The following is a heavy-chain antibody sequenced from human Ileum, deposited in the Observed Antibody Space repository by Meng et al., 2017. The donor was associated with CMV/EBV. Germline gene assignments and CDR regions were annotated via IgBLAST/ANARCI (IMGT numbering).Heavy chain of an antibody. Sequence: SGFIFTKAWMTLVRQVPGKGLEWLGRIKSRTDGGTTDYAAPVKGRFLISRDDSKNTLYLQMNSLRTDDTAVYYCSAAYFDSSGYHWYWGQGTLVTVSS. D-gene: IGHD3-22*01. V-gene: IGHV3-15*01. J-gene: IGHJ4*02. CDR1: GFIFTKAW. CDR3: SAAYFDSSGYHWY. CDR2: IKSRTDGGTT.